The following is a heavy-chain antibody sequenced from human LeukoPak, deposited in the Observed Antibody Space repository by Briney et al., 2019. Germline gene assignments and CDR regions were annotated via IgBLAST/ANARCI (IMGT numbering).Heavy chain of an antibody. D-gene: IGHD3-22*01. Sequence: GGSLGLSCVVSGFTFSSYGMHWVRQAPGKGLEWVALIWYDGSNKYYADSVKGRFTISRDNSKNTLYLQMNSLRADDTAVYYCARDVFTTYDTGGGYFDYWGQGTLVTVSS. CDR3: ARDVFTTYDTGGGYFDY. V-gene: IGHV3-33*01. J-gene: IGHJ4*02. CDR2: IWYDGSNK. CDR1: GFTFSSYG.